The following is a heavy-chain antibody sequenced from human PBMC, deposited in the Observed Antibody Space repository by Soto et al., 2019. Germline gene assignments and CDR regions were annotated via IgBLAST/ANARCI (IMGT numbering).Heavy chain of an antibody. D-gene: IGHD1-26*01. CDR3: ATDRPVVGPRVWEY. CDR2: ISGSGGST. CDR1: GFTFSSYA. Sequence: EVQLLESGGGLVQPGGSLRLSCAASGFTFSSYAMSWVRQAPGKGLEWVSAISGSGGSTYYADSVKGRFTISRDNSKNALYLEMTSLRAEDTAVYYCATDRPVVGPRVWEYWGQGTMVTLSS. V-gene: IGHV3-23*01. J-gene: IGHJ4*02.